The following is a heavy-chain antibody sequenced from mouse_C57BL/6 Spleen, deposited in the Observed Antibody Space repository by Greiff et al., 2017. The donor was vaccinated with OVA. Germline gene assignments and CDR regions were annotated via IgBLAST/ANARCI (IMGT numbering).Heavy chain of an antibody. CDR1: GYTFTSYD. CDR3: ARSGGNYPLGMDY. Sequence: QVQLKESGPELVKPGASVKLSCKASGYTFTSYDINWVKQRPGQGLEWIGWIYPRDGSTKYNEKFKGKATLTVDTSSSTAYMELHSLTSEDSAVYFCARSGGNYPLGMDYWGQGTSVTVSS. CDR2: IYPRDGST. V-gene: IGHV1-85*01. J-gene: IGHJ4*01. D-gene: IGHD2-1*01.